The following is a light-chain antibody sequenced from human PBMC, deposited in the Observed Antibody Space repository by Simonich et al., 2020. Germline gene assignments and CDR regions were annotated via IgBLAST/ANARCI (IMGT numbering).Light chain of an antibody. Sequence: QAVVTQEPSLTVSPGGTVTLTCGSRTGTVTSGHYPYWFQQTPGQAPRTLIYDTSNKPSGTPSRFSGSLLGVKAALTLSGAQPEDEAEYYCLLSYSGARVFGGGTKLTVL. CDR3: LLSYSGARV. J-gene: IGLJ3*02. CDR1: TGTVTSGHY. CDR2: DTS. V-gene: IGLV7-46*01.